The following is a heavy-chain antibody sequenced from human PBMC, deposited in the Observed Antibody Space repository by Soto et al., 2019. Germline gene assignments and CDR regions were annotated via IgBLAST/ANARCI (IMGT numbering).Heavy chain of an antibody. V-gene: IGHV3-30-3*01. CDR3: ARGPITQTSFIDH. CDR2: ISYDGSNQ. CDR1: VVTFSSYP. J-gene: IGHJ4*02. D-gene: IGHD1-20*01. Sequence: PGGSLRLSCEASVVTFSSYPMHWVRQAPGKGLEWVTLISYDGSNQYYADSVKGRFTISRDNSKDTLYLQMHSLTSDDTAVYFCARGPITQTSFIDHWGQGTLVTVSS.